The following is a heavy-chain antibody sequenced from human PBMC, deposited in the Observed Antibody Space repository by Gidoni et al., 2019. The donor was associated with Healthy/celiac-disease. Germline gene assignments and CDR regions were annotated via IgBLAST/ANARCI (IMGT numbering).Heavy chain of an antibody. D-gene: IGHD2-8*02. J-gene: IGHJ1*01. CDR1: GYTFTGYY. CDR3: ARFSVVYGGRH. CDR2: INPNSGGT. V-gene: IGHV1-2*02. Sequence: AEVKTTRASVKVSCKAAGYTFTGYYMHWVRQAPGQWLEWMGWINPNSGGTNYAQKFPGRVIMTRDTSISTAYMELSRLRSDDTDVYYCARFSVVYGGRHWGQGTLVTVSS.